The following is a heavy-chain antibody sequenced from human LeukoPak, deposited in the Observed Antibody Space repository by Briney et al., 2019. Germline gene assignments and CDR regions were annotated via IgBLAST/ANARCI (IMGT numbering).Heavy chain of an antibody. Sequence: TPSETPSLTCAVYGGSFSGYFWSWIRQPPGKGLEWIGEINHSGRSNYNPSLKSRVTISVDTSKNQFSLKLSSVTAADTAVYYCALSFDYDSSGSVYWGQGTLVTVSS. J-gene: IGHJ4*02. CDR3: ALSFDYDSSGSVY. D-gene: IGHD3-22*01. CDR2: INHSGRS. V-gene: IGHV4-34*01. CDR1: GGSFSGYF.